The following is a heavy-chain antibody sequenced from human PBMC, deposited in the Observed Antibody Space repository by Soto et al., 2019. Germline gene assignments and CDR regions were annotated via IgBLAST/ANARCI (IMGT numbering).Heavy chain of an antibody. Sequence: GESLKISCKGSGYSFTSYWIGWVRQMPGKGLEWMGIIYPGDSDTRYSPSFQGQVTISADKSISTAYLQWSSLKASDTAMYYCATTTLRYFDWLPFDYWGQGTLVTVSS. V-gene: IGHV5-51*01. CDR2: IYPGDSDT. CDR3: ATTTLRYFDWLPFDY. J-gene: IGHJ4*02. D-gene: IGHD3-9*01. CDR1: GYSFTSYW.